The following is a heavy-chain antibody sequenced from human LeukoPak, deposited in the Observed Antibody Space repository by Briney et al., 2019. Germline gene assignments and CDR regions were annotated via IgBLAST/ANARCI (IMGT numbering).Heavy chain of an antibody. CDR1: GYTFTSYY. CDR3: ARDWHGGNPRHYYYYGMDV. V-gene: IGHV1-46*01. CDR2: INPSGGST. D-gene: IGHD4-23*01. J-gene: IGHJ6*02. Sequence: ASVKVSCKASGYTFTSYYMHWVRQAPGQGLEWMGIINPSGGSTSYAQKFQGRVTMTRDTSTSTVYMELSSLRSEDTAVYYCARDWHGGNPRHYYYYGMDVWGQGITVTVSS.